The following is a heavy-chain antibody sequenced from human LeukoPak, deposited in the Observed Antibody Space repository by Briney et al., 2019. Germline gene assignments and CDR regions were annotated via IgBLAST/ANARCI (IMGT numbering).Heavy chain of an antibody. CDR3: AKGGKWDVTPFDY. J-gene: IGHJ4*02. CDR1: GFTFTSYS. V-gene: IGHV3-23*01. CDR2: ISGGGGST. D-gene: IGHD1-26*01. Sequence: PGGSPRLPCAASGFTFTSYSMNWVRQAPGKGLEWVSTISGGGGSTYYADSVKGRFTISRDNSKNTLYLQVNSLRAEDTAVYYCAKGGKWDVTPFDYWGQGTLVTVSS.